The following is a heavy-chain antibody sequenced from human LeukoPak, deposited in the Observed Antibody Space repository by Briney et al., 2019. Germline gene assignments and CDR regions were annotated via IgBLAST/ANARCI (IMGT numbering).Heavy chain of an antibody. CDR3: ATGSVEYGTSRYYYGMDV. J-gene: IGHJ6*02. CDR1: GYTFTSYG. D-gene: IGHD3-10*01. V-gene: IGHV1-18*01. CDR2: ISAYNGNT. Sequence: ASVKVSCKASGYTFTSYGISWVRQAPGQGLEWMGWISAYNGNTNYAQKLQGRVTMTTDTSTSTAYMELRSLRSDDTAVYYCATGSVEYGTSRYYYGMDVWGQGTTVTVSS.